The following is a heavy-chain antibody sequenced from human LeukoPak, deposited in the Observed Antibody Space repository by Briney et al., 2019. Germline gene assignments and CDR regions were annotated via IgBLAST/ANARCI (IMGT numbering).Heavy chain of an antibody. CDR1: GFTFSSYW. CDR3: ARGPSYYDFWSGYPSEDY. D-gene: IGHD3-3*01. Sequence: GGSLRLSCAASGFTFSSYWMSWVRQAPGKGLEWVANIKQDGSEKYYVDSVKGRFTISRDNAKNSLYLRMNSLRAEDTAVYYCARGPSYYDFWSGYPSEDYWGQGTLVTVSS. J-gene: IGHJ4*02. V-gene: IGHV3-7*01. CDR2: IKQDGSEK.